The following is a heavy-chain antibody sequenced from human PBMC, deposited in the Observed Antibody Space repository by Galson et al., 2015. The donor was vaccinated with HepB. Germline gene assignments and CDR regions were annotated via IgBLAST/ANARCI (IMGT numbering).Heavy chain of an antibody. CDR1: GGSISSYY. Sequence: QVQLQESGPGLVKPSETLSLTCTVSGGSISSYYWSWIRQPPGKGLEWIGYIYYSGSTNYNPSLKSRVTISVDTSKNQFSLKLSSVTAADTAVYYCAKGRVTFDYWGQGTLVTVSS. V-gene: IGHV4-59*01. CDR3: AKGRVTFDY. D-gene: IGHD2-21*02. CDR2: IYYSGST. J-gene: IGHJ4*02.